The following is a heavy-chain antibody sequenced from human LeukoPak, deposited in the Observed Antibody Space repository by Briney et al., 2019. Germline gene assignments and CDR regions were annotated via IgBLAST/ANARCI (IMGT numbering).Heavy chain of an antibody. CDR1: GYSISSGYY. D-gene: IGHD3-3*01. CDR3: ARVGFWSGYATLYYFDY. V-gene: IGHV4-38-2*01. CDR2: IYHSGST. J-gene: IGHJ4*02. Sequence: SETLSLTCAVSGYSISSGYYWGWIRQPPGKGLEWIGSIYHSGSTYYNPSLKSRVTLSVDTSNNQFSLKLSSVTAAGTAVYYCARVGFWSGYATLYYFDYWGQGTLVTVSS.